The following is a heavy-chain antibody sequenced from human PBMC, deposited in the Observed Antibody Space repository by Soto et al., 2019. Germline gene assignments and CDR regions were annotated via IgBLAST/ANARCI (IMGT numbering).Heavy chain of an antibody. CDR1: GGSISSGGYY. V-gene: IGHV4-31*03. D-gene: IGHD4-17*01. CDR2: IYYGGST. CDR3: ARDLNGDGGY. J-gene: IGHJ4*02. Sequence: QVQLQESGPGLVKPSQTLSLTCTVSGGSISSGGYYWSWIRQHPGKGLEWIGYIYYGGSTYYNPSLKTRVTISVDPSKNLFSLKLGAVTAADTAGHYCARDLNGDGGYWGQGTLVTVSS.